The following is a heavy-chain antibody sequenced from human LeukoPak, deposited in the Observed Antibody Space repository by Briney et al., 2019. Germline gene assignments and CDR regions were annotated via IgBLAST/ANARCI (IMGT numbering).Heavy chain of an antibody. CDR3: ARDVPHNCFDP. V-gene: IGHV1-46*01. Sequence: GASVKVSCKASGASFINYYIHWVLQAPGQGLEWVGLIYPSGGWTNYAQKFQGRVTMTTDTSTSTVYMELSSLRSEDTAIYYCARDVPHNCFDPWGQGTLVTVSP. J-gene: IGHJ5*02. CDR2: IYPSGGWT. CDR1: GASFINYY.